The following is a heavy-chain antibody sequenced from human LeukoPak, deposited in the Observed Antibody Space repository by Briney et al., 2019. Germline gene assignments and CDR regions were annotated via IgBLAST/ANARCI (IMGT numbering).Heavy chain of an antibody. CDR2: ISSGSNYI. V-gene: IGHV3-21*01. CDR1: GFTFSSYS. Sequence: GGSLRLSCAASGFTFSSYSMNWVRQAPGKGLEWVSFISSGSNYIYYADSVKGRFTMSRDNAKKSLFLQMNSLRADDTAVYYCARHFDYWGQGTLVTVSS. J-gene: IGHJ4*02. CDR3: ARHFDY.